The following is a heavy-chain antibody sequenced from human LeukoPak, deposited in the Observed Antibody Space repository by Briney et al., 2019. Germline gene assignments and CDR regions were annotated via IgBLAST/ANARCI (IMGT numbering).Heavy chain of an antibody. Sequence: LRLSCTASGFTFSSYWMHWIRQPPGKGLEWIGYIYYSGSTYYNPSLKSRVTISVDTSKNQFSLKLSSVTAADTAVYYCAREGHGGTVGYYFDYWGQGTLVTVSS. D-gene: IGHD2-8*02. CDR1: GFTFSSYW. CDR2: IYYSGST. J-gene: IGHJ4*02. V-gene: IGHV4-30-4*08. CDR3: AREGHGGTVGYYFDY.